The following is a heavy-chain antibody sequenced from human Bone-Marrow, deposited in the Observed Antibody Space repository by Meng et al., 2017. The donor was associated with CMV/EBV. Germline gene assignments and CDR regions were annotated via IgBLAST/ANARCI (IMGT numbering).Heavy chain of an antibody. J-gene: IGHJ3*01. Sequence: GESLKISCAASGFTFSSYAMSWVRQAPGKGLEWVSAISGSGGSTYYADSVKGRFTISRDNSKNTLYLQMNSLRAEDTAVYYCANLDDDETAKNAFDVWGQGTMVTVS. CDR2: ISGSGGST. D-gene: IGHD1-14*01. CDR1: GFTFSSYA. V-gene: IGHV3-23*01. CDR3: ANLDDDETAKNAFDV.